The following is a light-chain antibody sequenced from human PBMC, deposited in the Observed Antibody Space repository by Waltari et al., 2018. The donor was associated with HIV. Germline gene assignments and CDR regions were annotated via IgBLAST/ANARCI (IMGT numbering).Light chain of an antibody. CDR2: DVT. J-gene: IGLJ6*01. CDR3: CSYSDSGTIL. Sequence: SALTQPASVSGSPGQSITISCLGASSDIGSFDYVSWYQQHPDKAPKLILYDVTYRTSGVSGRFSGSRSGSMASLTISGLQPEDEADYFCCSYSDSGTILFGRGTRVTVL. CDR1: SSDIGSFDY. V-gene: IGLV2-14*03.